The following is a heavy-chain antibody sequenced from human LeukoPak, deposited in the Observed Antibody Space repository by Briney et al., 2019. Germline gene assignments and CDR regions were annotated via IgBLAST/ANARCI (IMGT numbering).Heavy chain of an antibody. Sequence: PGGSLRLSCAVSGVPYSNYARSWLRQAPGKGLEWVSTISGRGDETYYADSVKGRFTVSRDNSKSTLSVQMNSLRAEDTAVYYCAKGGHYSFYDYWGQGTLVTVSS. J-gene: IGHJ4*02. CDR1: GVPYSNYA. CDR2: ISGRGDET. V-gene: IGHV3-23*01. D-gene: IGHD3-22*01. CDR3: AKGGHYSFYDY.